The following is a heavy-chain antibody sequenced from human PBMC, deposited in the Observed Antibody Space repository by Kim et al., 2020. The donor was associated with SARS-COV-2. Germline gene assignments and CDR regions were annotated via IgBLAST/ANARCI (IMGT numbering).Heavy chain of an antibody. CDR1: GGTFSSYA. CDR3: ARGSTYYYDSSGYPEY. D-gene: IGHD3-22*01. J-gene: IGHJ4*02. CDR2: IIPIFGTA. Sequence: SVKVSCKASGGTFSSYAISWVRQAPGQGLEWMGGIIPIFGTANYAQKFQGRVTITADESTSTAYMELSSLRSEDTAVYYCARGSTYYYDSSGYPEYWGQGTLVTVSS. V-gene: IGHV1-69*13.